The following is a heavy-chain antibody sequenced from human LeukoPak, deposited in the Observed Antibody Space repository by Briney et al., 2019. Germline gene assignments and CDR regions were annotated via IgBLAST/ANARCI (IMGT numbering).Heavy chain of an antibody. CDR2: ITSSRSNI. Sequence: PGGSLRLSCAASGFTFSSYSMNWVRQAPGKGLEWVSSITSSRSNIYNADSVKGRFTISGDNAKNSLYLQMNSLRAEDTAVYYCARITPYDFWSGYWGSGDAFDIWGQGTMVTVSS. CDR3: ARITPYDFWSGYWGSGDAFDI. V-gene: IGHV3-21*01. J-gene: IGHJ3*02. CDR1: GFTFSSYS. D-gene: IGHD3-3*01.